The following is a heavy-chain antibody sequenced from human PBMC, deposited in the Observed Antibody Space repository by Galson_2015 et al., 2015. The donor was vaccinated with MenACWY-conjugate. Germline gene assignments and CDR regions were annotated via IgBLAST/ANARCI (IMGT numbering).Heavy chain of an antibody. Sequence: SVKVSCKVSGHSLSDLSMHWVRQAPGRGLEWMGGFDPEDGKTIYAEKFQGRVTTTEDTSTDTVYMELTSLTSEDTAVYFCAIVRMGYCHGGTCYGLDVWGQGTT. D-gene: IGHD2-15*01. CDR1: GHSLSDLS. J-gene: IGHJ6*02. V-gene: IGHV1-24*01. CDR2: FDPEDGKT. CDR3: AIVRMGYCHGGTCYGLDV.